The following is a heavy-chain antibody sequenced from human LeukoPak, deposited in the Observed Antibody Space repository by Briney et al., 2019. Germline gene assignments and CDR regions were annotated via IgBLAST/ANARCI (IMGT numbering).Heavy chain of an antibody. V-gene: IGHV1-2*02. J-gene: IGHJ4*02. CDR1: GYTFTGYY. CDR2: INPNSGGT. CDR3: ARQAVAGWGYYFDY. Sequence: ASVKVSCKASGYTFTGYYMHWVRQAPGQGLEWMGWINPNSGGTNYAQKFQGRVTMTRDTSISTAYMELSRLRSDDTAVYYCARQAVAGWGYYFDYWGQGTLVTVSS. D-gene: IGHD2-21*01.